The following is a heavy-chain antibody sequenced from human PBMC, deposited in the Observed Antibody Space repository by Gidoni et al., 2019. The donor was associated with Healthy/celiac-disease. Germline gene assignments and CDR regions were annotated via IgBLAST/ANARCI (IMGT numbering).Heavy chain of an antibody. J-gene: IGHJ4*02. D-gene: IGHD7-27*01. CDR2: INPSGGST. CDR3: ARDPLWGFFDY. Sequence: MHWVRQAPGQGLEWMGIINPSGGSTSYAQKFQGRVTMTRDTSTSTVYMELSSLRSEDTAVYYCARDPLWGFFDYWGQGTLVTVSS. V-gene: IGHV1-46*01.